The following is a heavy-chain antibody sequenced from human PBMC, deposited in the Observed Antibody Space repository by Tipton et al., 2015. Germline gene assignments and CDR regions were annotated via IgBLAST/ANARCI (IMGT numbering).Heavy chain of an antibody. Sequence: QLVQSGGGLVKPGGSLRLSCAASGFTFSSYSMNWVRQAPGKGLEWVSSISSSSSYIYYADSVKGRFTISRDNAKNSLYLQMNSLRAEDTAVYYCARAKYCSGGSCKYYGMGVWGQGTTVTVSS. CDR2: ISSSSSYI. CDR1: GFTFSSYS. J-gene: IGHJ6*02. D-gene: IGHD2-15*01. CDR3: ARAKYCSGGSCKYYGMGV. V-gene: IGHV3-21*01.